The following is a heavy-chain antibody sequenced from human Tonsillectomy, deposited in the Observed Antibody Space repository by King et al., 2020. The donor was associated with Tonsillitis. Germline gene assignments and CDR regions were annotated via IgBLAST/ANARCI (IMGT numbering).Heavy chain of an antibody. CDR1: GFTFSSAW. V-gene: IGHV3-15*01. Sequence: VQLVESGGGLVKSGGSLRLSCAASGFTFSSAWMSWVRQAPGKGLEWVGRIKSKTDGGTTDYAAPVKGRFTISRDDSKNTLYLQMNSLKTEDTAGYFCTTEVYYDILTGYYSALFDYWGQGTLVTVSS. D-gene: IGHD3-9*01. CDR2: IKSKTDGGTT. J-gene: IGHJ4*02. CDR3: TTEVYYDILTGYYSALFDY.